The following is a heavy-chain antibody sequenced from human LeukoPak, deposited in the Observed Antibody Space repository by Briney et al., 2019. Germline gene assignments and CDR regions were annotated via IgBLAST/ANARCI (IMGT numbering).Heavy chain of an antibody. V-gene: IGHV1-46*01. Sequence: VASVKVSCKASGYSFTSYYMHWVRQAPGQGLEWMGIINPSGDSTSYAQKFQGRVTITADESTSTAYMELSSLRSEDTAVYYCARDLVMAYCGGDCPITNAFDIWGQGTMVTVSS. J-gene: IGHJ3*02. CDR2: INPSGDST. CDR3: ARDLVMAYCGGDCPITNAFDI. CDR1: GYSFTSYY. D-gene: IGHD2-21*01.